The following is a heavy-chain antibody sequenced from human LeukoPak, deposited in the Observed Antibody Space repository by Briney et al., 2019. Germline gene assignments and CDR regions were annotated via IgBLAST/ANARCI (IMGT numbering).Heavy chain of an antibody. Sequence: GGSLRLSCAASGFTFSSYSMNWVRQAPGKGLEWVSYISSSSSTIYYADSVKGRFTISRDNANNSLYLQMNSLRAEDTAVYYCARGGSTGRRAFDYWGQGTLVTVSS. D-gene: IGHD3-9*01. V-gene: IGHV3-48*04. J-gene: IGHJ4*02. CDR2: ISSSSSTI. CDR3: ARGGSTGRRAFDY. CDR1: GFTFSSYS.